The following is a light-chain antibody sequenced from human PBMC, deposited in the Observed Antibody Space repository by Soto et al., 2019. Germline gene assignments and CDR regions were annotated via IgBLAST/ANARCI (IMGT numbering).Light chain of an antibody. Sequence: EIVMTQSPDILSVSPGERATLSCRASQSISRNLACYQQRPGQSPRLLIYGGATRATGIPARFSGSGSGTDFTLTISRLQSEDFAIYYCQQYNKWPLFTFGPGTRVDIK. J-gene: IGKJ3*01. CDR3: QQYNKWPLFT. CDR1: QSISRN. V-gene: IGKV3-15*01. CDR2: GGA.